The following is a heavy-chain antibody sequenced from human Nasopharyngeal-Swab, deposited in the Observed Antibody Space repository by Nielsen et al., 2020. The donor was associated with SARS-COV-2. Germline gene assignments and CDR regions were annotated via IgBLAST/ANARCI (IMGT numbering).Heavy chain of an antibody. D-gene: IGHD3-16*02. J-gene: IGHJ3*02. CDR1: GFTFSNAW. CDR2: NKSKTDGGTT. Sequence: ETLSLTCAASGFTFSNAWMSWVRQATGKGMEWVGRNKSKTDGGTTDYAAQVKGRFTISRDGSKNRLYLQMNSLKTEDTAVYYCTTDRGKYVWWSYRLYDAFDIWGQGTMVTVSS. V-gene: IGHV3-15*01. CDR3: TTDRGKYVWWSYRLYDAFDI.